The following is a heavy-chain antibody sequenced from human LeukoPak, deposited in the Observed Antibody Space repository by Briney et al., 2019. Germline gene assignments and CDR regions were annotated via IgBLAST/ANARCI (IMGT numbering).Heavy chain of an antibody. CDR2: TYYRSKWGH. CDR3: ARDILGEGST. J-gene: IGHJ5*02. CDR1: GDSVSSNSAA. V-gene: IGHV6-1*01. Sequence: SQTLSLTCAISGDSVSSNSAAWNWIRQSPSRGLEWLGRTYYRSKWGHDYALSVKSRITIDPDTSKSQFSLQLNSVTPEDTAVYYCARDILGEGSTWGQGTLVTVSS.